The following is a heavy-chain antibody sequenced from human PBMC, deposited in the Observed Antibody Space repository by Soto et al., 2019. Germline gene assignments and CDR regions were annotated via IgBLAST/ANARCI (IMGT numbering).Heavy chain of an antibody. Sequence: QVQLQESGPGLVKPSQTLSLTCTVSGGSISSGGYYWSWIRHHPGKGLAWIGYIYYSGSTYYNPSLKSGITISVDTSKNQFSLKLSSVTAADKAVDYCARVNRVATDIDYWGQGTLVTVSS. J-gene: IGHJ4*02. CDR1: GGSISSGGYY. D-gene: IGHD5-12*01. CDR2: IYYSGST. V-gene: IGHV4-31*03. CDR3: ARVNRVATDIDY.